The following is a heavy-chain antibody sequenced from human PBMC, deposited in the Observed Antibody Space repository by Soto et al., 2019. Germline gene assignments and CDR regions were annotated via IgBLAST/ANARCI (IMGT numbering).Heavy chain of an antibody. Sequence: GGSLRLSCAASGFTFSSYAMSWVRQAPGKGLEWVSAISGSGGSTYYADSVKGRFTISRDNSKNTLYLQMNSLRAEDTAVYYCEKDGVSIAVAGYFDYWGQGTLVTVSS. J-gene: IGHJ4*02. CDR2: ISGSGGST. CDR1: GFTFSSYA. D-gene: IGHD6-19*01. CDR3: EKDGVSIAVAGYFDY. V-gene: IGHV3-23*01.